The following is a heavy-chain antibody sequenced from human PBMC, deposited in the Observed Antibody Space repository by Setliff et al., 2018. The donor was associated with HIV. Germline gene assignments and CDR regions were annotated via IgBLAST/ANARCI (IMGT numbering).Heavy chain of an antibody. D-gene: IGHD2-15*01. Sequence: ASVKVSCKASGYTFTSYDINWVRQATGKGLEWMGWMNPNSGNTGYAQKFQGRVTITTDESTSTAYMELSSLRSEDTAVYYCARVGSYWTQFDYWGQGTLVTVSS. J-gene: IGHJ4*01. CDR2: MNPNSGNT. CDR3: ARVGSYWTQFDY. CDR1: GYTFTSYD. V-gene: IGHV1-8*01.